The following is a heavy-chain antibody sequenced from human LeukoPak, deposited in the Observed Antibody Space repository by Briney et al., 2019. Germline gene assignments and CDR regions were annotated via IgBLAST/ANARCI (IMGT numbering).Heavy chain of an antibody. D-gene: IGHD6-19*01. Sequence: GGXXRXXXAXXGXXFXSXAXXXXXQAPGKGLXWXSAIXGSGGSTYYADSVKGRFTISRDNSKNTLYLQMNSLRAEDTAVYYCAKVGPLPKSSGWYAGFDYWGQGTLVTVSS. CDR3: AKVGPLPKSSGWYAGFDY. CDR1: GXXFXSXA. CDR2: IXGSGGST. V-gene: IGHV3-23*01. J-gene: IGHJ4*02.